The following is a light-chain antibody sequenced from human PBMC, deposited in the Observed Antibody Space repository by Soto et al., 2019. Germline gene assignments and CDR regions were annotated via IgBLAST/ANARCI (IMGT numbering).Light chain of an antibody. J-gene: IGLJ1*01. CDR1: SSDVGSYDY. Sequence: QSALIQPPSVSGSPGQSVTISCTGTSSDVGSYDYVSWYQQYPGTVPKPMIYNVTTQPSGVPDRFSGSRSGNSASMTISGLQAEDEADYSCCSYTSSATYVFETGTKLTVL. CDR3: CSYTSSATYV. V-gene: IGLV2-11*01. CDR2: NVT.